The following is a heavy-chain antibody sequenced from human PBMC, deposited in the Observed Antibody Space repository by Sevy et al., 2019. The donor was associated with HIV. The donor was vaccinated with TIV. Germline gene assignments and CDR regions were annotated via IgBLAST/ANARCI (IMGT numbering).Heavy chain of an antibody. J-gene: IGHJ3*02. Sequence: ASVKVSCKASGYTFTSYDINWVRQATGQGLEWMGWMNPNSGNTGYAQKFQGRVTITRNTSISTAYMELSSLRSEETAVYYCARGRTVDSSGYLDDAFDIWGQGTMVTVSS. CDR3: ARGRTVDSSGYLDDAFDI. D-gene: IGHD3-22*01. CDR2: MNPNSGNT. V-gene: IGHV1-8*03. CDR1: GYTFTSYD.